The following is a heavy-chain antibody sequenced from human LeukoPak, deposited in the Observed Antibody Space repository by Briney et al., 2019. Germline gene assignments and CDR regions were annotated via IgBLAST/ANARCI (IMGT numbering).Heavy chain of an antibody. D-gene: IGHD7-27*01. CDR1: GFTVSSNY. Sequence: GGSLRLSCAASGFTVSSNYMSWVRQAPGKGLEWVSVIYSGGSTYYADSVKGRFTISRDNSKNTLNLQMNSLRAEDTAVYYCARDANWDYLDYWGQGTLVTVSS. CDR2: IYSGGST. J-gene: IGHJ4*02. V-gene: IGHV3-53*01. CDR3: ARDANWDYLDY.